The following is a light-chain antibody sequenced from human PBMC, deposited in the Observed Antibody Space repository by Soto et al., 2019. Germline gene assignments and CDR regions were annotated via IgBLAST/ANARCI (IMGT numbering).Light chain of an antibody. J-gene: IGLJ2*01. CDR3: GTWDSSLSAGV. V-gene: IGLV1-51*01. Sequence: QSVFTQPPSVSAAPGQKVTISCSGSSSNLGNNYVSWYQQLPGTAPKLLIYDNSKRPSGIPDRFSGSKSGTSATLGITGLQTGDEADYYCGTWDSSLSAGVFGGGTKLTVL. CDR2: DNS. CDR1: SSNLGNNY.